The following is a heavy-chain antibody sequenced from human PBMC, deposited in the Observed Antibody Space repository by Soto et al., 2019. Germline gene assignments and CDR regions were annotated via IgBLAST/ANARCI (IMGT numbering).Heavy chain of an antibody. Sequence: PGESLTISCKGSGYSFTSYWIGWVRQMPGKGLEWMGIIYPGDSDTRYSPSFQGQVTISADKSISTAYLQWSSLKASDTAMYYCARRNNWNFNQLADEFDPWGQGTLVTVSS. J-gene: IGHJ5*02. CDR1: GYSFTSYW. CDR2: IYPGDSDT. D-gene: IGHD1-7*01. V-gene: IGHV5-51*01. CDR3: ARRNNWNFNQLADEFDP.